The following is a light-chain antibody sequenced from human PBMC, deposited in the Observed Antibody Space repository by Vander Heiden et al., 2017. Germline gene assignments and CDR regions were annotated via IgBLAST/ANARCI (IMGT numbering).Light chain of an antibody. J-gene: IGKJ1*01. V-gene: IGKV3-11*01. Sequence: EIVLTQSPSTLSLSPVERATLACRASQSVSIYLAGYQQKPGQAPRLLIYDASTRATGIPARFSGSGSGTDFTLTISSLESEDFAVYYCQQRSNWPPWTFGQGTKVEIK. CDR2: DAS. CDR1: QSVSIY. CDR3: QQRSNWPPWT.